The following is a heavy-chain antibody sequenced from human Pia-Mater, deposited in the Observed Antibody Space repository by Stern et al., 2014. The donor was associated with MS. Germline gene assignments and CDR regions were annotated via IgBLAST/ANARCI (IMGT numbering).Heavy chain of an antibody. D-gene: IGHD6-19*01. Sequence: QVQLVQSGAEVKKPGASVKVSCKAFGYTFTSNKMHWVRQAPGQGLEWMGIINPGGGSTRYAQKLQGRVTMTRDTSTSTVYIELTSLRSEDTAVYSCARDNGGWSVDSWGQGTLVIVSS. V-gene: IGHV1-46*01. J-gene: IGHJ4*02. CDR1: GYTFTSNK. CDR2: INPGGGST. CDR3: ARDNGGWSVDS.